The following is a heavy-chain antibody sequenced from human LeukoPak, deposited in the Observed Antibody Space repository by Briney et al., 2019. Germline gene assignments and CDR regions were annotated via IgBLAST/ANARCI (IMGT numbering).Heavy chain of an antibody. CDR1: GFTFSSYS. CDR2: ISWNSGTI. J-gene: IGHJ4*02. CDR3: AKDRYYDILTGAFDY. V-gene: IGHV3-9*01. D-gene: IGHD3-9*01. Sequence: GGSLRLSCAASGFTFSSYSMNWVRQAPGKGLEWVSGISWNSGTIGYADSVKGRFTISRDNAKNSLYLQMNSLRAEDTALYYCAKDRYYDILTGAFDYWGQGTLVTVSS.